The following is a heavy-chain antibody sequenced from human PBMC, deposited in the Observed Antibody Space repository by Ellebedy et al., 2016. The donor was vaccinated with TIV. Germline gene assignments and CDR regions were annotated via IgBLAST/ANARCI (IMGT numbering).Heavy chain of an antibody. Sequence: SVKVSXKASGGTFSSYAISWVRQAPGQGLEWMGGIIPIFGTANYAQKFQGRVTITADESTSTAYMELSSLRSEDTAVYYCARDQSHCSSTSCYDYWGQGTLVTVSS. V-gene: IGHV1-69*13. J-gene: IGHJ4*02. CDR2: IIPIFGTA. CDR3: ARDQSHCSSTSCYDY. D-gene: IGHD2-2*01. CDR1: GGTFSSYA.